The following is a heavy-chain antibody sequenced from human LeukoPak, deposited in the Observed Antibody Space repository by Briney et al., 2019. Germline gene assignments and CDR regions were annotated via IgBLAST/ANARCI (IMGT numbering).Heavy chain of an antibody. CDR1: GGSITNYY. CDR2: IYYSGNT. CDR3: ARQKAAAGYWFDP. V-gene: IGHV4-59*08. J-gene: IGHJ5*02. Sequence: SETLSLTCTVSGGSITNYYWSWIRQPPGKGLEWIGYIYYSGNTNYNPSLKSRVTISVDTSKNQFSLKLRSVTAADTAVYYCARQKAAAGYWFDPWGQGTLVTVSS. D-gene: IGHD6-13*01.